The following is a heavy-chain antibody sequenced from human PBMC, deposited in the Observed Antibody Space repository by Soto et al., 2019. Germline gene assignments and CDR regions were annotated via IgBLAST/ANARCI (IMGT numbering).Heavy chain of an antibody. Sequence: ASVKVSCKASGYTFTSYDINWVRQATGQGLEWMGWMNPNSGNTGYAQKFQGRVTMTRNSSISTAYMELSSLRSEETAVYYCARAEYCSGGSCYWGHYYYYMDVWGKGTTVTVSS. J-gene: IGHJ6*03. CDR1: GYTFTSYD. V-gene: IGHV1-8*01. CDR2: MNPNSGNT. CDR3: ARAEYCSGGSCYWGHYYYYMDV. D-gene: IGHD2-15*01.